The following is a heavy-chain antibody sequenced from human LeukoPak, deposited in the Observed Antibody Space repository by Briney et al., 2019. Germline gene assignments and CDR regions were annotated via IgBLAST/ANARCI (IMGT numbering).Heavy chain of an antibody. Sequence: GGSLRLSCAASGFIFNTYGMHWVRQAPGKGLEWVAVIWFDGSIKYYADFVKGRFAVSRDNSKNTLYLQMNSLRAEDTALYYCASAAGPFDNWGQGTLVTVSS. D-gene: IGHD6-19*01. J-gene: IGHJ4*02. CDR2: IWFDGSIK. CDR3: ASAAGPFDN. V-gene: IGHV3-33*01. CDR1: GFIFNTYG.